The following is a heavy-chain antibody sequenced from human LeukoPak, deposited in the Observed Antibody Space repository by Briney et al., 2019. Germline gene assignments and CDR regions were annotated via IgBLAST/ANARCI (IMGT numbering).Heavy chain of an antibody. CDR3: AAGKYCSSTSCYPPYYYYGMDV. Sequence: SVKVSCKASGGTFSSYAISWVRQAPGQGLEWMGGIIPIFGTANYAQKFQSRVTITADESTSTAYMELSSLRSEDTAVYYCAAGKYCSSTSCYPPYYYYGMDVWGQGTTVTVSS. V-gene: IGHV1-69*01. CDR2: IIPIFGTA. J-gene: IGHJ6*02. CDR1: GGTFSSYA. D-gene: IGHD2-2*01.